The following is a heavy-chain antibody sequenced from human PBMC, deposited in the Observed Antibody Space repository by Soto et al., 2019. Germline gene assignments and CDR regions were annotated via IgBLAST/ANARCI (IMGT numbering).Heavy chain of an antibody. D-gene: IGHD2-2*01. J-gene: IGHJ4*02. V-gene: IGHV5-51*01. Sequence: GEYLKISCKASGFTFSSYSLGWVRHMPGKGLQWMGNIFSSDSSAKYSPSFVGQVTISVDRSINTAYLQWSSLKASDTAIYYCGTWRGSSWFDYWGPGTLVTVSS. CDR1: GFTFSSYS. CDR2: IFSSDSSA. CDR3: GTWRGSSWFDY.